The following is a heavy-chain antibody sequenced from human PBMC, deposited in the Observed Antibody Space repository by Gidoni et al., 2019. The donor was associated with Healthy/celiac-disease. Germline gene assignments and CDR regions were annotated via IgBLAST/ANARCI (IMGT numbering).Heavy chain of an antibody. Sequence: QVQLQESGPGLVQPSETLSLTCHVPGGSIRSYYWGWIRQTPGKGLEWIGYISYSGSTNYNPSLKSRVTISVDTSKNQFSLKLSSGTAADTAVYYCARDSYSSSSKGGFDPWGQGTLVTVSS. J-gene: IGHJ5*02. CDR2: ISYSGST. D-gene: IGHD6-6*01. CDR3: ARDSYSSSSKGGFDP. CDR1: GGSIRSYY. V-gene: IGHV4-59*01.